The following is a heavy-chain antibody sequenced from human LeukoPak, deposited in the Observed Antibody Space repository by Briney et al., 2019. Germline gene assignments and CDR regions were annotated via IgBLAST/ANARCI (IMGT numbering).Heavy chain of an antibody. Sequence: ASVKVSCKASGYTFIGYYMHWVRQAPGQGLEWMGWINPNSGGTDYAQKFQGRVTMTRDTSISTVYMELSRLRSDYAAVYFCAQYCAEVASGRPGCLDHWGQGTLVTVSS. CDR3: AQYCAEVASGRPGCLDH. D-gene: IGHD2-21*01. CDR1: GYTFIGYY. CDR2: INPNSGGT. V-gene: IGHV1-2*02. J-gene: IGHJ4*02.